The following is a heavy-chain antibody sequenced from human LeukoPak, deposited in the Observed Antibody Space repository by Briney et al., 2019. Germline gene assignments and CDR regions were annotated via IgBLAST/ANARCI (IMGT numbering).Heavy chain of an antibody. CDR1: GFTFSSYA. V-gene: IGHV3-23*01. CDR3: AKRDSGSWENWFDP. CDR2: ISGSGGST. J-gene: IGHJ5*02. Sequence: AGGSLRLSCAASGFTFSSYAMSWVRQAPGKGLEWVSAISGSGGSTYYADSVKGRFTISRDNSKNTLYLQMNSLRAEDTAVYYCAKRDSGSWENWFDPWGQGTLVTVSS. D-gene: IGHD1-26*01.